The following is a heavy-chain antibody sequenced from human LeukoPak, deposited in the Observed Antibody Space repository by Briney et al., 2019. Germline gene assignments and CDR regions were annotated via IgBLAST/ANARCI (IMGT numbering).Heavy chain of an antibody. D-gene: IGHD6-19*01. CDR1: GFTFSSYG. V-gene: IGHV3-30*02. J-gene: IGHJ4*02. CDR3: AKDRGAVAGSFDY. CDR2: IRYEGSNK. Sequence: GGSLRLSCAASGFTFSSYGMHWVRQAPGKGLEWVAFIRYEGSNKYYAHSVKGRFTISRDNSKNTLYLQMNSLRAEDTAVYYCAKDRGAVAGSFDYWGQGTLVTVSS.